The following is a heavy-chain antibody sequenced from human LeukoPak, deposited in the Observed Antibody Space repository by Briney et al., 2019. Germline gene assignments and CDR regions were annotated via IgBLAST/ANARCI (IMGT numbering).Heavy chain of an antibody. Sequence: GGSLRLSCEASGLTFNNAWMSWVRQAPGKGLEWVGRIRSKSDGETTDYAAPVKGRFTISRDDSKNTLYLQMNSLKTEDTAVYYCCSSFRMDVWGQGTTVTVSS. V-gene: IGHV3-15*01. CDR3: CSSFRMDV. CDR2: IRSKSDGETT. D-gene: IGHD6-6*01. CDR1: GLTFNNAW. J-gene: IGHJ6*02.